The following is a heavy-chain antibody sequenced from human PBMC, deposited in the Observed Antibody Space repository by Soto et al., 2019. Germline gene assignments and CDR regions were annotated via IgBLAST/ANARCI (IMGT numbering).Heavy chain of an antibody. D-gene: IGHD3-22*01. CDR2: INPNGGTT. Sequence: ASVKVSCKASGYTFTSYYIHWVRQAPGQGLEWMGIINPNGGTTSYVQKFQGRVTMTRDTSTSTVYMELSSLRSEDTAVYYCARTYYYDSSGYYQPRKFDAFDIWGQGTMVTVS. CDR1: GYTFTSYY. J-gene: IGHJ3*02. CDR3: ARTYYYDSSGYYQPRKFDAFDI. V-gene: IGHV1-46*01.